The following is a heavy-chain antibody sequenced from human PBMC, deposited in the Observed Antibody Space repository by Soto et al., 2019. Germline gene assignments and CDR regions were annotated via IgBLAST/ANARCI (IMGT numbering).Heavy chain of an antibody. J-gene: IGHJ4*02. V-gene: IGHV4-59*01. D-gene: IGHD2-15*01. CDR1: GGSISSYY. Sequence: SETLSLTCTVSGGSISSYYWNWIRQPPGKGLEWIGYIFYSGTTNYNPSLKSRVTISVDTSKNQFSLKLNSVTAADTAVYYRARQGQPLLQFGYWGQGTLVTVSS. CDR3: ARQGQPLLQFGY. CDR2: IFYSGTT.